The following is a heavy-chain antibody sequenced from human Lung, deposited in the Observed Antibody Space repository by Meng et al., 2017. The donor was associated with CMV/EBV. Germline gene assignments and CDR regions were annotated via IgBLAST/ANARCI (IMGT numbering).Heavy chain of an antibody. CDR3: ARSQYYDFWGGYFSVSLDS. V-gene: IGHV1-18*01. D-gene: IGHD3-3*01. CDR2: ISGYNDNT. J-gene: IGHJ5*01. Sequence: AXVXVSXXASGYTFTNYGISWVRQAPGQGLEWMGWISGYNDNTDYTQKFQGRVTMTTDKSTSTAYMELRSLRSEDTAVYYCARSQYYDFWGGYFSVSLDSWGQGXLVTVSS. CDR1: GYTFTNYG.